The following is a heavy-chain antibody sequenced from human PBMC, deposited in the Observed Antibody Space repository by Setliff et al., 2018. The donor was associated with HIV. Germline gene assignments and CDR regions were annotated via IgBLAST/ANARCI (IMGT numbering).Heavy chain of an antibody. CDR2: IYYSGNP. D-gene: IGHD6-19*01. CDR1: GGSISSGYYY. J-gene: IGHJ5*02. V-gene: IGHV4-30-4*08. CDR3: ASSSGWYGAAQFDP. Sequence: SETLSLTCTVSGGSISSGYYYWSWIRQHPGKGLEWIGYIYYSGNPFYNPSLRSRVTISVDTSKNQFSLKLSSLTAADTAVYYCASSSGWYGAAQFDPWGQGTRVTVSS.